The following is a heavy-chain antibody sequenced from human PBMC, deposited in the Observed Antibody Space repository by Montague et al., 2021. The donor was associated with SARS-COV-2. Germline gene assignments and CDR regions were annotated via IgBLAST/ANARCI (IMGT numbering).Heavy chain of an antibody. J-gene: IGHJ4*02. D-gene: IGHD5-24*01. CDR3: ARQGRDGYNTYYFDY. CDR1: GGSISSGSYY. CDR2: IYYSGST. V-gene: IGHV4-39*01. Sequence: SETLSLTCTVSGGSISSGSYYWSWIRQPPGKGLEWIGSIYYSGSTYYNPSLKSRVTISVDTSKNQFSLKLSSVTAADTAVYYCARQGRDGYNTYYFDYWGRGTLVTVSS.